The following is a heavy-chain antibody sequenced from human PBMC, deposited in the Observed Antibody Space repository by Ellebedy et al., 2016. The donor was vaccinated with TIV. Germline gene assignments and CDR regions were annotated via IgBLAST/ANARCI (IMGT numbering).Heavy chain of an antibody. CDR1: GYTFSSYA. V-gene: IGHV1-3*01. J-gene: IGHJ3*02. CDR3: ASSLGRLDAFDI. CDR2: INAGNGNT. Sequence: ASVKVSCKASGYTFSSYAMHWVRQAPGQRLEWMGWINAGNGNTKYSQKFQGRVTMTRDTSTSTVYMELSSLRSEDTAVYYCASSLGRLDAFDIWGQGTMVTVSS.